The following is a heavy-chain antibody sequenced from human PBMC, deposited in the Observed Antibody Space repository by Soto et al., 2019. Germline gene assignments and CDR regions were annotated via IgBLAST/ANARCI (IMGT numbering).Heavy chain of an antibody. CDR2: IIPIFGTA. J-gene: IGHJ1*01. V-gene: IGHV1-69*12. CDR3: ASGGHCSGGSCYSTTEYFQH. CDR1: GGTFSSYA. Sequence: QVQLVQSGAEVKKPGSSVKVSCKASGGTFSSYAISWVRQAPGQGLEWMGGIIPIFGTANYAQKFQGRVTLTADESTSTAYMELSRLRSEDTAVYYCASGGHCSGGSCYSTTEYFQHWGQGTLVTVSS. D-gene: IGHD2-15*01.